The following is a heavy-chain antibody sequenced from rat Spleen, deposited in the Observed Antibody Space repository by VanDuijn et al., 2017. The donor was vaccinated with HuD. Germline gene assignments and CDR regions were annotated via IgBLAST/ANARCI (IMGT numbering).Heavy chain of an antibody. CDR2: ISYGDTSGHSST. CDR1: GFTFSDFN. V-gene: IGHV5-7*01. CDR3: ARRHYGYTDYFDY. Sequence: EVQLVESGGGLVQPGNSLKVSCAASGFTFSDFNMAWVRQAPKKGLEWVATISYGDTSGHSSTYYRDSVKGRFTISRDNAKSTLSLQMDSLRSEDTATYYCARRHYGYTDYFDYWGQGVMVTVSS. J-gene: IGHJ2*01. D-gene: IGHD1-9*01.